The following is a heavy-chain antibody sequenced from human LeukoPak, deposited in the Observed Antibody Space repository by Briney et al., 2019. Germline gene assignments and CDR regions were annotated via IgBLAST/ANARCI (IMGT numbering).Heavy chain of an antibody. CDR3: ARARLHHNYGSGTSFDY. Sequence: SQTLSLTCAISGDSVSSNNAAWNWIRQSPSRGLGWLGRTYYRSNWNNDYAVSVKSRIIINPDTSKNQFSLHLNSVTPEDTAVYYCARARLHHNYGSGTSFDYWGQGTLVTVSS. D-gene: IGHD3-10*01. CDR1: GDSVSSNNAA. V-gene: IGHV6-1*01. CDR2: TYYRSNWNN. J-gene: IGHJ4*02.